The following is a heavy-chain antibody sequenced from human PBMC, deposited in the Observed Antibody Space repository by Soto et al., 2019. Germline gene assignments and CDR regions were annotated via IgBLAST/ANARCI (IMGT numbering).Heavy chain of an antibody. CDR2: ISSTINYI. CDR3: ARESEDLTSNFDY. CDR1: GFTFTRYS. Sequence: GGSLRLSCAASGFTFTRYSMNWVRQAPGKGLEWVSSISSTINYIYYGDSMKGRFTISRDNAKNSLYLEMNSLRAEDTAVYYCARESEDLTSNFDYWGQGTLVTVSS. V-gene: IGHV3-21*06. J-gene: IGHJ4*02.